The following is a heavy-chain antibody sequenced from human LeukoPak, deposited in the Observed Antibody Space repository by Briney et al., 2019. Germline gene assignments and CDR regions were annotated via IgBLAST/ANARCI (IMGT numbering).Heavy chain of an antibody. V-gene: IGHV1-8*01. CDR3: ARGILSDDAFDI. Sequence: ASVKVSCKASGYTFTSYDINWVRQATGQGLEWMGWMNPNSGNTGYVQKFRGRVTMTRNTSISTAYMELSSLRSEDTAVYYCARGILSDDAFDIWGQGTMVTVSS. J-gene: IGHJ3*02. CDR2: MNPNSGNT. CDR1: GYTFTSYD.